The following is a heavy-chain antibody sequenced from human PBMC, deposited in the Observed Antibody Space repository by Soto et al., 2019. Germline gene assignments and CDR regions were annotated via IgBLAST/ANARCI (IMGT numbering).Heavy chain of an antibody. CDR2: ISYDGSNK. CDR1: GFTFSSYG. Sequence: LRLSCAASGFTFSSYGMHWVRQAPGKGLEWVAVISYDGSNKYYADSVKGRFTISRDNSKNTLYLQMNSLRAEDTAVYYCAKDTYYYGSGSYFDYYYYGMDVWGQGTTVTVSS. D-gene: IGHD3-10*01. J-gene: IGHJ6*02. V-gene: IGHV3-30*18. CDR3: AKDTYYYGSGSYFDYYYYGMDV.